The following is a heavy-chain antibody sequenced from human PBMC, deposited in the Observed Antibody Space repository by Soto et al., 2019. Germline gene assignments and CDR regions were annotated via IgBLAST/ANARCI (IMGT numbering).Heavy chain of an antibody. CDR3: ARSIYSSSWEPPLGMDV. J-gene: IGHJ6*02. Sequence: SETLSLTCTVSGGSMSGYYWTWIRQSPGKGLEWIGCVHFTGSTDYSPSLKSRVNISLDTSKNQFSLKLSSVTAADTAVYYCARSIYSSSWEPPLGMDVWGQGTTVT. V-gene: IGHV4-59*01. CDR2: VHFTGST. CDR1: GGSMSGYY. D-gene: IGHD6-13*01.